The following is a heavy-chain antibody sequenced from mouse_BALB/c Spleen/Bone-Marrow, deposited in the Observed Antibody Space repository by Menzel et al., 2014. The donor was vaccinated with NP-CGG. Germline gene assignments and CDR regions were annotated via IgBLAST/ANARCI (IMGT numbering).Heavy chain of an antibody. Sequence: VHVKQSGPELVKPGASMKISCKASGYSFTGYTMNWVKQSHGKNLEWIGLINPYNGGTSYNQKFKGKATLTVDKSSSTAYMELLSLTSEDSAVYYCARDYYGSSYGFAYWGQGILVTVSA. V-gene: IGHV1-18*01. CDR3: ARDYYGSSYGFAY. CDR2: INPYNGGT. D-gene: IGHD1-1*01. CDR1: GYSFTGYT. J-gene: IGHJ3*01.